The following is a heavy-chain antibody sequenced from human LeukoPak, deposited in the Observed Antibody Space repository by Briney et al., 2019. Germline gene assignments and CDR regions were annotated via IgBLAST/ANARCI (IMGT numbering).Heavy chain of an antibody. V-gene: IGHV3-11*03. J-gene: IGHJ4*02. D-gene: IGHD3-10*02. CDR3: AKELDTMFFDY. Sequence: PGGSLRLSCAASGFTFSDYYMSWIRQAPGKGLEWVSYISSSSSYTNYADSVKGRFTISRDSGRKSVYLQMNSLTTDDTAFYFCAKELDTMFFDYWGQGALVTVSS. CDR1: GFTFSDYY. CDR2: ISSSSSYT.